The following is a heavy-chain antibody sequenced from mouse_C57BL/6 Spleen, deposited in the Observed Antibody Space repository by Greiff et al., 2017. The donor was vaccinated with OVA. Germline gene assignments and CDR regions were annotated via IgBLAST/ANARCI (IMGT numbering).Heavy chain of an antibody. J-gene: IGHJ3*01. CDR3: RRQGDYDMDY. Sequence: QVQLQQSGAELVKPGASVKLSCKASGYTFTSYWMHWVKQRPGQGLEWIGIIHPNSGSTNYNEKFKSKATLTVDKSSSTAYMQLSSLSSEDSADYYARRQGDYDMDYWGQGTPVTVSA. CDR2: IHPNSGST. D-gene: IGHD2-4*01. CDR1: GYTFTSYW. V-gene: IGHV1-64*01.